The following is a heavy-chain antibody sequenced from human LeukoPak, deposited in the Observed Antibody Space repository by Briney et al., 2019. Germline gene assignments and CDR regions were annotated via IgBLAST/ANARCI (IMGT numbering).Heavy chain of an antibody. D-gene: IGHD3-10*01. CDR3: ARVGGSGSYYNVFDY. CDR2: MNPNSGNT. CDR1: GYTFTSYD. J-gene: IGHJ4*02. V-gene: IGHV1-8*02. Sequence: GASVKVSCKASGYTFTSYDINWVRQATGQGLEWLGGMNPNSGNTGYAQKFQGRVTMTRNTSISTAYMELSSLRSEDTAVYYCARVGGSGSYYNVFDYWGQGTLVTVSS.